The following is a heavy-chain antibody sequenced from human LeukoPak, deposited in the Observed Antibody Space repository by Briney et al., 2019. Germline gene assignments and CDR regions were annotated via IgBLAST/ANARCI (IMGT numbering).Heavy chain of an antibody. D-gene: IGHD2-21*02. CDR3: ARGVTWNYLNY. Sequence: SQTLSLTCTVSGGSISSSSYYWNWIRQSAGEGLEWIGRIYTSGSTNYNLSLKSRVTISLDTSRNQFSLQLSSVTAADTAVYYCARGVTWNYLNYWGQGTLVTVSS. CDR2: IYTSGST. CDR1: GGSISSSSYY. V-gene: IGHV4-61*02. J-gene: IGHJ4*02.